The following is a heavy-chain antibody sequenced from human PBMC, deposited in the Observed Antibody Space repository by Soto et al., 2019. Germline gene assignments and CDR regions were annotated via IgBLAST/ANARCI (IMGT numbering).Heavy chain of an antibody. D-gene: IGHD3-9*01. CDR2: INPSGGST. Sequence: ASVKVSCKASGYTFTSYYMHWVRQAPGQGLEWMGIINPSGGSTSYAQKFQGRVTMTRDTSTSTVYMELSSLRSEDTAVYYCAQTLRYFDWLFRFDYWGQGTLVTVSS. V-gene: IGHV1-46*01. CDR3: AQTLRYFDWLFRFDY. J-gene: IGHJ4*02. CDR1: GYTFTSYY.